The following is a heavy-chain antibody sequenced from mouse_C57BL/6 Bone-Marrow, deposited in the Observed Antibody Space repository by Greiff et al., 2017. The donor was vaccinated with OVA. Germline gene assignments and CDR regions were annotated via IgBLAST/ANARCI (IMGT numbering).Heavy chain of an antibody. V-gene: IGHV14-4*01. CDR3: TTYRY. CDR2: VDPENGYT. CDR1: GFNIKDDY. Sequence: EVKLVESGAELVRPGASVKLSCTASGFNIKDDYMHWVKQRPEQGLEWIGWVDPENGYTEYASKFQGKATITADTSSNKAYLQLSSLTSEDTAVYYCTTYRYWGQGTTLTVSS. J-gene: IGHJ2*01.